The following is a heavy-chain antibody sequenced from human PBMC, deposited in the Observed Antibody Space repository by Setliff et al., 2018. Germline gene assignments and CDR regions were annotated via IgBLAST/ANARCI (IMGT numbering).Heavy chain of an antibody. V-gene: IGHV4-59*08. CDR2: LYNSGST. CDR1: GDSISLYY. CDR3: ARATSGWYSAYYYYMDV. Sequence: SETLSLTCTVSGDSISLYYWSWIRQPPGKGLEWIGYLYNSGSTNFTPSLKSRVTISLDTSKNQFSLNLTSVTAADTAVYYCARATSGWYSAYYYYMDVWGKGTTVTVSS. D-gene: IGHD6-19*01. J-gene: IGHJ6*03.